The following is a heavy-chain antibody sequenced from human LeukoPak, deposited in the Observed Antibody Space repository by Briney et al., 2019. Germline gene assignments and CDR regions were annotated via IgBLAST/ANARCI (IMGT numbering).Heavy chain of an antibody. Sequence: SQTLSLTCAISGDSVSSDGPAWNWIRQSPSRGLEWLGRTYRTSKWYTNYAESVKSRIVVNPDTSKNQFSLQLNSVTPEDTAVYYCARGRRDYYGMDVWGQGTTVTASS. CDR3: ARGRRDYYGMDV. J-gene: IGHJ6*02. CDR2: TYRTSKWYT. V-gene: IGHV6-1*01. CDR1: GDSVSSDGPA.